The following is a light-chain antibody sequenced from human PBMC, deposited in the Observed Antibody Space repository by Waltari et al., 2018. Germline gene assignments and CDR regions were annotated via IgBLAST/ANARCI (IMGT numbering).Light chain of an antibody. J-gene: IGKJ4*01. CDR2: WAS. CDR1: QSVLYSSNNKNY. V-gene: IGKV4-1*01. CDR3: QQYYSSPPT. Sequence: DIVMTQSPDSLAVSLGERDRINCKSSQSVLYSSNNKNYLAWYQQRPGQPPKLLVYWASTRESGVPDRFSGSGSGTDFTLTISSLQAEDVAIYYCQQYYSSPPTFGGGTKVEIK.